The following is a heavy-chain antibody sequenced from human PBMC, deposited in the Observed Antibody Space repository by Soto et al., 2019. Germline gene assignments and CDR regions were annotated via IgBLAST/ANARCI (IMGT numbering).Heavy chain of an antibody. V-gene: IGHV3-53*02. D-gene: IGHD3-10*01. CDR2: IYSGDST. J-gene: IGHJ6*02. CDR1: GFIIGSNN. CDR3: ARNKPGNYGMDV. Sequence: EVQLEDTGGGLIQPGGSLRLSCAASGFIIGSNNMNWVRQAPGKGLEWVSIIYSGDSTSYAGSVKGRFTISRDNSKNTVFLQMNSLRAEDTAVYYCARNKPGNYGMDVWGRGTTVTVSS.